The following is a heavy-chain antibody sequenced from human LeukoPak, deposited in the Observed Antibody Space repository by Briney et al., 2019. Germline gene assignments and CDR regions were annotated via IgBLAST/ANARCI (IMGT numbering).Heavy chain of an antibody. D-gene: IGHD6-13*01. CDR1: GFTFSSYW. J-gene: IGHJ6*02. V-gene: IGHV3-74*01. CDR3: SRSLFIAAAGRGYYYYGMDV. CDR2: INSDGSST. Sequence: GGSLRLSCAASGFTFSSYWMHWVRQAPGKGLVWVSRINSDGSSTSYADSVKGRFTISRDNAKNTLYLQMNSLRAEDTVVYYCSRSLFIAAAGRGYYYYGMDVWGQGTTVAVSS.